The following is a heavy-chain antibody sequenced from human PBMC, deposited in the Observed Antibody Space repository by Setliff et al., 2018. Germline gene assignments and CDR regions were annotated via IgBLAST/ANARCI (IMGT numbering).Heavy chain of an antibody. J-gene: IGHJ6*03. V-gene: IGHV4-4*02. Sequence: PSETLSLTCTVSGGSISTYYWSWVRQPPGKGLEWIGEIYHTGSTNYNPSLKSRLTISVDKSKNQFSLRLSSVTAADTAVYCARAGASIVGEVYYYMGVWGKGTTVTVSS. D-gene: IGHD1-26*01. CDR2: IYHTGST. CDR3: ARAGASIVGEVYYYMGV. CDR1: GGSISTYY.